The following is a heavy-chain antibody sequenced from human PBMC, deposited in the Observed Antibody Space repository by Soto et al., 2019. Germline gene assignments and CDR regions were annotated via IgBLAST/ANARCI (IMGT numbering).Heavy chain of an antibody. Sequence: GASVKVSCKASGGTFSSYAISWVRQAPGQGLEWMGGIIPIFGTANYAQKFQGRVTITADESTSTAYVELSSLRSEDTAVYYCARAQHIVVVTAHNWFDPWGQGTLVTVSS. CDR3: ARAQHIVVVTAHNWFDP. J-gene: IGHJ5*02. V-gene: IGHV1-69*13. CDR1: GGTFSSYA. CDR2: IIPIFGTA. D-gene: IGHD2-21*02.